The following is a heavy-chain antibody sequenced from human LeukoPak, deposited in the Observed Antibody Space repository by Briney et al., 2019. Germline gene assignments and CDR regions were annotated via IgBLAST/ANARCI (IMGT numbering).Heavy chain of an antibody. Sequence: ASVKVSCKASGYTFTSYDINWVRQATGQGLEWMGWMNPNSGNTGYAQKFQGRVTITRNTSISKAYMELSSLRSEDTAVYYRARAILLPDHYYYHHYIDVWGKGTTVTVSS. J-gene: IGHJ6*03. CDR1: GYTFTSYD. D-gene: IGHD2-21*01. V-gene: IGHV1-8*03. CDR3: ARAILLPDHYYYHHYIDV. CDR2: MNPNSGNT.